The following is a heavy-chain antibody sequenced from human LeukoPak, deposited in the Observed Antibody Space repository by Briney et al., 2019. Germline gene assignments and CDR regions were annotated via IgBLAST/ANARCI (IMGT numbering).Heavy chain of an antibody. CDR2: ISAYNGNT. V-gene: IGHV1-18*01. CDR3: AREVPYDSSRYYQPFDY. CDR1: GYTFTSYG. Sequence: ASVTVSCKASGYTFTSYGISWVRQAPGQGLEWMGWISAYNGNTNYAQKLQGRVTMTTDTSTSTAYMELRSLRSDDTAVFYCAREVPYDSSRYYQPFDYWGQGTLVTVSS. D-gene: IGHD3-22*01. J-gene: IGHJ4*02.